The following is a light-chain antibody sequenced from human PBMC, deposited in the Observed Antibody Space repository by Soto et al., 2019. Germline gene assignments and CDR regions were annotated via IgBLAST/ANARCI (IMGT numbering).Light chain of an antibody. CDR1: KSVSSN. CDR3: QQYDSWPPLT. Sequence: ERVMTQSPATLSVSPGERAILSCRASKSVSSNLAWYQQKPGQAPKLLIYGASTRATGIPARFSGSGSGTEFTLSLSSLQSEDFAIYYCQQYDSWPPLTFGGGTKVEIK. J-gene: IGKJ4*01. V-gene: IGKV3-15*01. CDR2: GAS.